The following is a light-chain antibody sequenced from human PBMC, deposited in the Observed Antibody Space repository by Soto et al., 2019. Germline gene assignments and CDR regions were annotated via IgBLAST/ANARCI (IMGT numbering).Light chain of an antibody. CDR2: GAS. J-gene: IGKJ1*01. CDR3: QQYINWPPWT. V-gene: IGKV3-15*01. Sequence: EIVMTQSPVTLSVSPGERATLSCRASQSVSSNLAWYQQKPGQASRLLIYGASTRATGIPARFSGSGSGTEFTLTISSLQSEDFAVYYCQQYINWPPWTFGQGTKVEIK. CDR1: QSVSSN.